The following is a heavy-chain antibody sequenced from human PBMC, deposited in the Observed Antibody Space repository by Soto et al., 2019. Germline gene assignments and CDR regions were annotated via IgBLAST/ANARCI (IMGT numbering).Heavy chain of an antibody. V-gene: IGHV1-69*01. CDR3: ARSQGSSTSLEIYYYYYYGIDG. CDR2: IIPISDTT. J-gene: IGHJ6*02. CDR1: GGTFSSYA. Sequence: QVQLVQSGAEVKKPGSSVKVSCKASGGTFSSYAISWVRQAPGQGLEWMGGIIPISDTTNYAQKFQGRVTITADESKSTASMELSSLRSEDTAVYYCARSQGSSTSLEIYYYYYYGIDGWGQGTTVTV. D-gene: IGHD2-2*01.